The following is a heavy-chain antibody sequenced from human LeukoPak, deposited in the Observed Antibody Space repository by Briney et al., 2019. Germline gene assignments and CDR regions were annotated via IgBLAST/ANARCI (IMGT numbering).Heavy chain of an antibody. D-gene: IGHD3-16*02. CDR3: AKGYYDYIWGSYRSDAFDI. Sequence: GGSLRLSCAASGFPFNSYVMTWVRQAPGKGLEWVSVISGSGGLTYHADSVKGRFTVSRDNSKNTLYLQMNSLRAEDTAVHSCAKGYYDYIWGSYRSDAFDIWGQGTMVTVSS. J-gene: IGHJ3*02. CDR2: ISGSGGLT. V-gene: IGHV3-23*01. CDR1: GFPFNSYV.